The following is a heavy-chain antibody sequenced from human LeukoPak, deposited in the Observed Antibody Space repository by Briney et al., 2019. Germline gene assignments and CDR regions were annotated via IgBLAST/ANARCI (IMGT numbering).Heavy chain of an antibody. J-gene: IGHJ6*02. CDR1: GGTFSSYA. CDR3: ARDRYGYDFWSGYGMDV. CDR2: IIPIFGTA. D-gene: IGHD3-3*01. Sequence: SVKVSCKASGGTFSSYAISWVRQAPGQGLEWMGGIIPIFGTANYAQKFQGRVTITADESTSTAYKELSSLRSEDTAVYYCARDRYGYDFWSGYGMDVWGQGTTVTVSS. V-gene: IGHV1-69*01.